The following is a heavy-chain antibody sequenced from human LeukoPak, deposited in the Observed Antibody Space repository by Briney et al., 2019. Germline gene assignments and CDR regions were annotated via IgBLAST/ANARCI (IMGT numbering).Heavy chain of an antibody. D-gene: IGHD6-13*01. Sequence: GGSLRLSCAASGFTFSTYSMNWVRQAPGQGLEWVSYITSSGNTIYYADSVKGRFTISRDNSKNTLYLQMNSLRAEDTAVYYCARAGIQQQLVGAIDYWGQGTLVTVSS. CDR1: GFTFSTYS. CDR3: ARAGIQQQLVGAIDY. CDR2: ITSSGNTI. J-gene: IGHJ4*02. V-gene: IGHV3-48*04.